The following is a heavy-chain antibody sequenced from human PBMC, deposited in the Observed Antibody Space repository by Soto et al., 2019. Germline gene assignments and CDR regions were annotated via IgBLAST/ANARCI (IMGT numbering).Heavy chain of an antibody. V-gene: IGHV3-23*01. CDR1: GFNFRYYA. CDR2: INDNGDST. Sequence: EVQLLESGGGLVQPGGSLRLSCAASGFNFRYYAMTWVRQAPGKGREWVSSINDNGDSTHYADSVKGRFTISRDNSKNTLYLQMNSLTAEDTAVYFCAKASNSSPWFDSWLESWGQGTLVTVSS. J-gene: IGHJ5*01. CDR3: AKASNSSPWFDSWLES. D-gene: IGHD6-6*01.